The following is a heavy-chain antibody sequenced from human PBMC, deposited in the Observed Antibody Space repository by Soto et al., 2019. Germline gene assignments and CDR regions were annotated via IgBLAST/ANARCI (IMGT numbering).Heavy chain of an antibody. J-gene: IGHJ4*02. V-gene: IGHV3-30*18. Sequence: VQLVESGGGVVQPGGSLRLSCEASGFIFSTYGMHWVRQAPGKGLEWVAHISYDGSNEHYADSVKGRFTVSRDNAKNTLYLQMNSLRAEDTAVYYCAKRGAYNSGWVGDFDNWGQGTLVTVSS. CDR2: ISYDGSNE. CDR1: GFIFSTYG. CDR3: AKRGAYNSGWVGDFDN. D-gene: IGHD6-19*01.